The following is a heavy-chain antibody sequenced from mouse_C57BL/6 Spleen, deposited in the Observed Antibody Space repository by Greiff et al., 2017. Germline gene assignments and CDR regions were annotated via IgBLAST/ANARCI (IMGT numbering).Heavy chain of an antibody. D-gene: IGHD2-4*01. Sequence: EVQLHQSGAELVKPGASVKLSCTASGFNIKDYYMHWVKQRTEQGLEWIGRIDPEDGETKSAPKFHGTATIHADTSSNTAYLQLSSLTAEDTTVYYCSFPYDCDRAWFADWGQGTLVTVSA. CDR2: IDPEDGET. CDR1: GFNIKDYY. J-gene: IGHJ3*01. CDR3: SFPYDCDRAWFAD. V-gene: IGHV14-2*01.